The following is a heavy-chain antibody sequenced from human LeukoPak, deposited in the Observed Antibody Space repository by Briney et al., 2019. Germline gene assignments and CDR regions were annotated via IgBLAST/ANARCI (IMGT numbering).Heavy chain of an antibody. D-gene: IGHD4-17*01. Sequence: PTQTLSLTCTVSGDSLTSGSRYWSWIRQPAGKGLEWIGHVYSGTRTTYNPSLESRVTISGDTAKNQFSLKLDSVTAADTAVYFCARCMSELDYGDYAYCYHMDVWGKGTTVTVAS. CDR3: ARCMSELDYGDYAYCYHMDV. CDR1: GDSLTSGSRY. CDR2: VYSGTRT. J-gene: IGHJ6*04. V-gene: IGHV4-61*09.